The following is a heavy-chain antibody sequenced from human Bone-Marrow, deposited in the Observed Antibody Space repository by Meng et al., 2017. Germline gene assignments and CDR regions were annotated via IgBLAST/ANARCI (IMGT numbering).Heavy chain of an antibody. V-gene: IGHV4-34*01. Sequence: QVQLQQWGAGLLKPSETLSLTCAVYGGPFSGYYWSWIRQPPGKGLEWIGEINHSGSTNYNPSLKSRVTISVDTSKSQFSLKLSSVTAADTAVYYCARGARVAGTDYWGQGTLVTVSS. CDR2: INHSGST. J-gene: IGHJ4*02. D-gene: IGHD6-19*01. CDR1: GGPFSGYY. CDR3: ARGARVAGTDY.